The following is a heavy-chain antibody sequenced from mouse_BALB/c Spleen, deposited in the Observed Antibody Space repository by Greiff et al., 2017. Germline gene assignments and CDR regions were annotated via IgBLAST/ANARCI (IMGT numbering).Heavy chain of an antibody. CDR3: NEGASATMDY. V-gene: IGHV14-4*02. CDR1: GFNITDYY. CDR2: IDPENGDT. J-gene: IGHJ4*01. D-gene: IGHD1-2*01. Sequence: VQLQQSGAELVRSGASVKLSCTASGFNITDYYMHWVKQRPEQGLEWIGWIDPENGDTEYAPKFQGKATMTADTSSNTAYLQLSSLTSEDTAVYYCNEGASATMDYWGQGTSVTGSS.